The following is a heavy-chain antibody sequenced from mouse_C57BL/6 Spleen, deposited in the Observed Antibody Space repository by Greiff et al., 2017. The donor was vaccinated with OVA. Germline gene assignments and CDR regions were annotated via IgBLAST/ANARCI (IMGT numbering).Heavy chain of an antibody. J-gene: IGHJ2*01. CDR2: IYPGDGDT. V-gene: IGHV1-82*01. CDR3: ARAVYCDY. CDR1: GYAFSSSW. Sequence: QVQLQQSGPELVKPGASVKISCKASGYAFSSSWMNWVKQRPGKGLEWIGRIYPGDGDTKYNGKFKGKATLTADKSSSTAYMQLSSLTSEDSAVYFCARAVYCDYWGQGTTLTVSS.